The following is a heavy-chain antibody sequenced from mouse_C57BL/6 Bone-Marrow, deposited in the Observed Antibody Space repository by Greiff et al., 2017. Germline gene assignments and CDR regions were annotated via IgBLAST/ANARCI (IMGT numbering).Heavy chain of an antibody. J-gene: IGHJ4*01. D-gene: IGHD2-10*01. CDR2: IYPRSGNT. V-gene: IGHV1-81*01. CDR3: ALLFFYAIDF. CDR1: GYTFTSYG. Sequence: QVQLKESGAELARPGASVKLSCKASGYTFTSYGISWVKQRTGQGLEWIGEIYPRSGNTYYNEKFKGKATLNADKSSSSVYMGLRSLTSEDSAVYFCALLFFYAIDFWGQGTSVTVSS.